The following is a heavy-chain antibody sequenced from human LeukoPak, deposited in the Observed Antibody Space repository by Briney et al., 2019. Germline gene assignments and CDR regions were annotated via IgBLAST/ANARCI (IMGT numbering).Heavy chain of an antibody. D-gene: IGHD3-22*01. CDR3: ARPATQRRELIDSSGYYVDFDY. Sequence: GASVKVSCKASGGTFSSYAISWVRQAPGQGLEWMGGIIPIFGTANYAQKFQGRVTITADESTSTAYMELSSLRSEDTAVYYCARPATQRRELIDSSGYYVDFDYWGQGTLVTVSS. V-gene: IGHV1-69*13. CDR2: IIPIFGTA. CDR1: GGTFSSYA. J-gene: IGHJ4*02.